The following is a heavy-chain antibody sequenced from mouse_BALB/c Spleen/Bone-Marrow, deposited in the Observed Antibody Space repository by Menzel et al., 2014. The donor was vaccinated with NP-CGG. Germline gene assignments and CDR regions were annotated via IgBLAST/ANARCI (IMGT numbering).Heavy chain of an antibody. D-gene: IGHD1-1*01. CDR3: ARYYYGSSLFAY. Sequence: VQLQQSGAELVKPGASVKLSCTASGFNIKDTYMYWVKRRPEQGLEWIGRIDPANGNTKYDPKFQDRATITADTSSNTAYLQLSSLTSEDTAVYYCARYYYGSSLFAYWGQGTLVTVSA. CDR2: IDPANGNT. CDR1: GFNIKDTY. J-gene: IGHJ3*01. V-gene: IGHV14-3*02.